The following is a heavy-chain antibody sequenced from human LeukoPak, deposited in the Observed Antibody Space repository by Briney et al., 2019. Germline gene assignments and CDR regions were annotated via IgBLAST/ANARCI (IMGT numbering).Heavy chain of an antibody. CDR3: ARAGIAAAGNRWFDP. CDR1: GGSISSSSYY. D-gene: IGHD6-13*01. V-gene: IGHV4-39*01. Sequence: SETLSLTCTVSGGSISSSSYYWGWIRQPPGKGLEWIGRIYYSGSTYYNPSLKSRVTISVDTSNNQFSLKLSSVTAADTAVYYCARAGIAAAGNRWFDPWGQGTLVTVSS. CDR2: IYYSGST. J-gene: IGHJ5*02.